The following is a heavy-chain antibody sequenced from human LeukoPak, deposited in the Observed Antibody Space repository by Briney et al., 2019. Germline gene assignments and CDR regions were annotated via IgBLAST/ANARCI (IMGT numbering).Heavy chain of an antibody. D-gene: IGHD6-19*01. CDR3: ARDKGVRSGWSTEHYYYYYMDV. Sequence: SETLSLTCTVSGGSISSYYWSWIRQSPGKGLECIGYIHYTGGTNYNPSLKCRVTISVDTSKNQFSLKLSSVTAADTAVYYCARDKGVRSGWSTEHYYYYYMDVWGKGTTVTISS. V-gene: IGHV4-59*01. CDR2: IHYTGGT. CDR1: GGSISSYY. J-gene: IGHJ6*03.